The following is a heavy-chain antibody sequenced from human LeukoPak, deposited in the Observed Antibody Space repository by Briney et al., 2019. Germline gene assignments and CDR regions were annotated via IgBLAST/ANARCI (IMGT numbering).Heavy chain of an antibody. D-gene: IGHD2-15*01. CDR1: GFPISGYA. J-gene: IGHJ6*02. CDR2: ISDSGGST. CDR3: VRRYSFGPYGMDV. V-gene: IGHV3-64D*09. Sequence: GGSLRLSCSASGFPISGYAMNWIRQAPGKGLEYVSAISDSGGSTYYADSVKGRFTISRDNSKNTLYLQMSSLRAEDTAVYFCVRRYSFGPYGMDVWGQGTTVTVSS.